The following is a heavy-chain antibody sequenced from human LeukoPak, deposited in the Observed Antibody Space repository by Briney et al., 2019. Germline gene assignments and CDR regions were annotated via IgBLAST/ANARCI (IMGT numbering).Heavy chain of an antibody. V-gene: IGHV3-21*01. CDR2: ISGSSSYI. D-gene: IGHD5-12*01. CDR3: ARGPSGYHNT. J-gene: IGHJ4*02. CDR1: GFTFSSYS. Sequence: PGGSLRLSCAASGFTFSSYSMNWVRQAPGKGLEWVSSISGSSSYIYYADSVKGRFTISRDNAKNSLYVQMNSLRAEDTAVYYCARGPSGYHNTGGQGTLVTVSS.